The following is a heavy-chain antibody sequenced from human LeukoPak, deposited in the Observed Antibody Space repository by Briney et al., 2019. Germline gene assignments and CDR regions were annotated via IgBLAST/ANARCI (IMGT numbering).Heavy chain of an antibody. D-gene: IGHD4-17*01. CDR1: GFTVSSNY. V-gene: IGHV3-53*01. Sequence: GGSLRLSCAASGFTVSSNYMSWVRQAPGKGLEWVSVIYSGGSTYYADSVKGRFTISRDNSKNTLYLQMDSLRAEDTAVYYCARTPYGDYADYWGQGTLVTVSS. CDR2: IYSGGST. J-gene: IGHJ4*02. CDR3: ARTPYGDYADY.